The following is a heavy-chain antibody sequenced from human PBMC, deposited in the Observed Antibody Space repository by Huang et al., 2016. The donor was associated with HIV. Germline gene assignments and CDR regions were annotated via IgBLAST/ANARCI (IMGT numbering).Heavy chain of an antibody. CDR2: VAVDGSNI. Sequence: QAQLPESGGGEAQPGGSLRLSCAASGFSFDDYGFLWLRQVPGKGLEWVGTVAVDGSNINDKESLKGRFVISRDKSKRILQLTMNDLGTEDTAVYDGAKDVWGYCPGGSCSLTIDQWGQGTLVTVS. CDR1: GFSFDDYG. CDR3: AKDVWGYCPGGSCSLTIDQ. J-gene: IGHJ4*02. V-gene: IGHV3-30*18. D-gene: IGHD2-8*02.